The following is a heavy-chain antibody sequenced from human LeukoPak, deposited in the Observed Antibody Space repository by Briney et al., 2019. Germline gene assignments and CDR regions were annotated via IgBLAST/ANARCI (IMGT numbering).Heavy chain of an antibody. CDR3: ARGGGRDFDS. CDR1: GGSFSGYY. J-gene: IGHJ4*02. Sequence: KPSGTLSLSCAVYGGSFSGYYWSWIRQPPGKGLESIGELNHSGSTNYNPSLKSRVTTSVDTSKNQFSLKVSSVTAADTAVYYCARGGGRDFDSWGQGPLVTVSS. CDR2: LNHSGST. D-gene: IGHD2-15*01. V-gene: IGHV4-34*01.